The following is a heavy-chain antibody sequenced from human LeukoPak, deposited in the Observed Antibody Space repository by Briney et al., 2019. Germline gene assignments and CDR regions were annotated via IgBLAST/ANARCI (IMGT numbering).Heavy chain of an antibody. Sequence: ASVKVSCKVSGYTLTELSMHWVRQAPGKGLEWMGGFDPEDGETIYAQKFQGRVTMTEDTSTDTAYMELSSLRSEDTAVYYRATYVDIAVATTGAFDIWGQGTMVTVSS. D-gene: IGHD6-19*01. CDR2: FDPEDGET. V-gene: IGHV1-24*01. CDR1: GYTLTELS. CDR3: ATYVDIAVATTGAFDI. J-gene: IGHJ3*02.